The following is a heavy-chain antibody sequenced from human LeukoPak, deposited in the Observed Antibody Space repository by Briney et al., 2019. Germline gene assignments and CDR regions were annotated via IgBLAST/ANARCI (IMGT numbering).Heavy chain of an antibody. J-gene: IGHJ1*01. CDR3: AKDYSSSWYRYFQH. V-gene: IGHV3-23*01. CDR1: GFTFSTYA. Sequence: GGSLRLSCAASGFTFSTYAMSWVRQAPGKGLEWASGISGSGGSTYCADSVEGRFTISRDNSENTVYLHMNSLRAEDTAVYYCAKDYSSSWYRYFQHWGQGTLVTVSS. CDR2: ISGSGGST. D-gene: IGHD6-13*01.